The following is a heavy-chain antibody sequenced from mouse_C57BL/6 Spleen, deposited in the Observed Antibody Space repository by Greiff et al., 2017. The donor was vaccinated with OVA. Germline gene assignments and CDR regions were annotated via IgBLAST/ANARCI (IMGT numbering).Heavy chain of an antibody. Sequence: VQLQQPGAELVKPGASVKLSCKASGYTFTSYWMHWVKQRPGQGLEWIGMIHPNSGSTNYNEKFKSKATLTVDKSSSTAYMQLSSLTSEDSSVYYCARDGYDVRLAYWGQGTLVTVSA. J-gene: IGHJ3*01. CDR2: IHPNSGST. D-gene: IGHD2-2*01. CDR3: ARDGYDVRLAY. CDR1: GYTFTSYW. V-gene: IGHV1-64*01.